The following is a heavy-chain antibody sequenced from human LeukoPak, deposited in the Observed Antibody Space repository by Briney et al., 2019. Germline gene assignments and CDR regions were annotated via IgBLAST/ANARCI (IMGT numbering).Heavy chain of an antibody. CDR2: IYTSGST. Sequence: SETLSLTCTVSGGSISSYYWSWIRQPAGKGLEWIGRIYTSGSTNYNPSLKSRVTMSVGTSKNQFSLKLSSVTAADTAVYYCARDEVYSSSWYYFDYWGQGTLVTVSS. CDR1: GGSISSYY. J-gene: IGHJ4*02. CDR3: ARDEVYSSSWYYFDY. D-gene: IGHD6-13*01. V-gene: IGHV4-4*07.